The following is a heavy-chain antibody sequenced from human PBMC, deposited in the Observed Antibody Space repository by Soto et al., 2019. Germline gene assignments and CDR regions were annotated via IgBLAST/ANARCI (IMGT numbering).Heavy chain of an antibody. V-gene: IGHV1-58*01. CDR3: AAGYSSGWYGYFQH. D-gene: IGHD6-19*01. CDR1: GFTFTSSA. J-gene: IGHJ1*01. CDR2: IVVGSGNT. Sequence: SVKVSCKASGFTFTSSAVQWVRQARGQRLEWIGWIVVGSGNTNYAQKFQERVTITRDMSTSTAYMELSSLRSEDTAVYYCAAGYSSGWYGYFQHRGQGPLVTVSS.